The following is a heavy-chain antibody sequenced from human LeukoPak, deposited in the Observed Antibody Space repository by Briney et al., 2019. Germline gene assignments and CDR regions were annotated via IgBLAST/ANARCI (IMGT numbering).Heavy chain of an antibody. Sequence: PGRSLRLSCAASGFTFDDYAMHWVRQAPGKGLEWVSGISWNSGPIGYADSVKGRFTISRDNSKNTLYLQMNSLRAEDTAVYYCAKGRITRWDDSLDYWGQGTLVTVSS. CDR2: ISWNSGPI. CDR3: AKGRITRWDDSLDY. J-gene: IGHJ4*02. CDR1: GFTFDDYA. D-gene: IGHD1-14*01. V-gene: IGHV3-9*01.